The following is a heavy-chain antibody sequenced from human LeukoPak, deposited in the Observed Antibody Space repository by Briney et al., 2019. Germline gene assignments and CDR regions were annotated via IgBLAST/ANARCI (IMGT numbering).Heavy chain of an antibody. Sequence: GESLKISCKGSGYRFSSYWIGWVRQLPGKGLEWMGIIYPGDSETRYSPSFQGQVTISADKSISTAYLQWSSLKASDTAMYYCVRALGYCSSGSCYYYDYWGQGTLVTVSS. D-gene: IGHD2-15*01. V-gene: IGHV5-51*01. J-gene: IGHJ4*02. CDR2: IYPGDSET. CDR3: VRALGYCSSGSCYYYDY. CDR1: GYRFSSYW.